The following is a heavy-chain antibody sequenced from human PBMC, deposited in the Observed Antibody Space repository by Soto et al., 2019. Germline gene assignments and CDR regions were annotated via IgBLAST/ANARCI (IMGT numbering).Heavy chain of an antibody. Sequence: PSETLSLTCTVSGGSISSYFWSWIRQPPGKGLEWIGYTYYSGSTSYNPSLKSRVTISVDTPENQFSLKLSSVTAADPAVFSCARWGVYYGSGSYYYFLDVGGKGPTVLGSS. CDR3: ARWGVYYGSGSYYYFLDV. J-gene: IGHJ6*03. CDR1: GGSISSYF. D-gene: IGHD3-10*01. V-gene: IGHV4-59*08. CDR2: TYYSGST.